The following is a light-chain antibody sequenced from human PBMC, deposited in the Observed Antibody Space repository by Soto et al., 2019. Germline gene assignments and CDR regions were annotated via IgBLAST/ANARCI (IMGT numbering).Light chain of an antibody. CDR2: GNS. CDR1: SSNIGAGYD. CDR3: QSYDSSLSGSRV. J-gene: IGLJ2*01. Sequence: QSVLTQPPSVSGAPGQRVTISCTGSSSNIGAGYDVHWYQQLPGTAPKLLMYGNSRRPSGVPDRFSGSKSGTSASLAITGLQAEDEDDYYCQSYDSSLSGSRVFGGGTKLTVL. V-gene: IGLV1-40*01.